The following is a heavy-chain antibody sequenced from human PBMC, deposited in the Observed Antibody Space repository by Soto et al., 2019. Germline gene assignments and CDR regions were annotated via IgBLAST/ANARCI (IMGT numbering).Heavy chain of an antibody. Sequence: GGSLRLSCAASGFTFSSYAMSWARQAPGKGLEWVSAISGSGGSTYYADSVKGRFTISRDNSKNTLYLQMNSLRAEDTAVYYCAKEGIVVVPAAISSYYYGMDVWGQGTTVTVSS. CDR2: ISGSGGST. CDR1: GFTFSSYA. CDR3: AKEGIVVVPAAISSYYYGMDV. V-gene: IGHV3-23*01. J-gene: IGHJ6*02. D-gene: IGHD2-2*01.